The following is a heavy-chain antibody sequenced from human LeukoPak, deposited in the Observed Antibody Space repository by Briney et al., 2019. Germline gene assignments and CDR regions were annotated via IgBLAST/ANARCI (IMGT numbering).Heavy chain of an antibody. CDR1: GLTFRSYA. D-gene: IGHD6-19*01. CDR2: ISYDGSNK. V-gene: IGHV3-30-3*01. J-gene: IGHJ4*02. Sequence: GGSLRLSCAASGLTFRSYAMHWVCQAPGKGLEWVAVISYDGSNKYFADSVKGRFTISRDNSKNTLYLQMNSLRAEDTAVYYCARNPVALYYFDYWGQGTLVTVSS. CDR3: ARNPVALYYFDY.